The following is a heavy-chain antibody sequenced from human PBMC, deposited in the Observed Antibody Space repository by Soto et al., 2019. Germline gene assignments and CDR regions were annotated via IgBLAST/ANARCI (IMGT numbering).Heavy chain of an antibody. D-gene: IGHD1-26*01. CDR1: GFSLSTNGVG. V-gene: IGHV2-5*01. J-gene: IGHJ5*02. Sequence: QITLKESGPTLVKPTQTLTLICTFSGFSLSTNGVGVGWIRQPPGKALEWLALIHWNDDKRYSPSLKSRLTITKDTSKKQWILTMTNLDPVDTATYYCAREGAIVPRFFDPWGQGTVVTVSS. CDR2: IHWNDDK. CDR3: AREGAIVPRFFDP.